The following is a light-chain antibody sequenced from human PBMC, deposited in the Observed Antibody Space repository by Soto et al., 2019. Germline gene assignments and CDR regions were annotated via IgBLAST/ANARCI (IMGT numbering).Light chain of an antibody. CDR3: QHYNSYSEA. CDR1: QGIRSW. V-gene: IGKV1-5*03. J-gene: IGKJ1*01. CDR2: KAS. Sequence: DIQMTQSPSVLSASVGDGCTSTCRASQGIRSWLAWYQQKPGKAPKLLIYKASTLKSGVPSRFSGSGSGTEFTLTISSLQPDDFATYYCQHYNSYSEAFGQGTKV.